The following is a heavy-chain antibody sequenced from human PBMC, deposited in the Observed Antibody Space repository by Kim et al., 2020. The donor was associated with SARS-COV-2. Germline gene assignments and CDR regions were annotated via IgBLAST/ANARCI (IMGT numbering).Heavy chain of an antibody. Sequence: YYADSVKGRFTISRHNSKNTLYLQMNSLRAEDTAVYYCARAVGPSSLKYYWGQGTLVTVSS. V-gene: IGHV3-53*04. CDR3: ARAVGPSSLKYY. J-gene: IGHJ4*02. D-gene: IGHD6-6*01.